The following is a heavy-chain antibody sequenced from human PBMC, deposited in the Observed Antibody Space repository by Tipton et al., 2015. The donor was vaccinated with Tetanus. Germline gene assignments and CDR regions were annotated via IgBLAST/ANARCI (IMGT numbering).Heavy chain of an antibody. V-gene: IGHV1-69*06. D-gene: IGHD3-22*01. CDR1: GDTFSKYA. Sequence: QSGPEVKKPGSSVKVSCTASGDTFSKYAISWVRQAPGQGLEWMGGIIPMLGTADYAQKFQGRVTITADKATSTAYMGLSSLRSDDTAVYYCARDRRSYDSSDFFAFDIWGQGTMITVSS. CDR3: ARDRRSYDSSDFFAFDI. J-gene: IGHJ3*02. CDR2: IIPMLGTA.